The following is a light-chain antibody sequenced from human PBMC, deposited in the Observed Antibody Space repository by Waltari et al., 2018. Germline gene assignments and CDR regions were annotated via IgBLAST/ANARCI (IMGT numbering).Light chain of an antibody. V-gene: IGKV3-11*01. CDR3: QQYDNVPR. J-gene: IGKJ4*01. Sequence: EIVLTQSPATLSLSPGERATLSCRASQSVSNYLAWYQQKPGQAPRLLIYDASNRATGIPARFSGSGSGTDFTLTISSLEPEDIATYYCQQYDNVPRFGGGTKVEIK. CDR2: DAS. CDR1: QSVSNY.